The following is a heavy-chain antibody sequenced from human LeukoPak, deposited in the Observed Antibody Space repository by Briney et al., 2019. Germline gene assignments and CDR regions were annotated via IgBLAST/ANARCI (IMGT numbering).Heavy chain of an antibody. CDR3: ARGRDGSQSPIDD. CDR1: GFTFSSYN. Sequence: TGGSLRLSCAASGFTFSSYNMNWVRQAPGKGLEWVSSISSSSSYIYYADSVKGRFTISRDNAKNSLYLQMNSLGAEDTAVYYCARGRDGSQSPIDDWGQGTLVTVSS. J-gene: IGHJ4*02. D-gene: IGHD5-24*01. CDR2: ISSSSSYI. V-gene: IGHV3-21*01.